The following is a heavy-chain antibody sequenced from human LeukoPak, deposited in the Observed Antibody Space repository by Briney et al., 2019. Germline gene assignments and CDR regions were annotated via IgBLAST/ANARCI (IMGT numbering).Heavy chain of an antibody. CDR2: VTGSGSRT. D-gene: IGHD3-10*01. CDR1: GFGFSAYA. J-gene: IGHJ4*02. V-gene: IGHV3-23*01. CDR3: AKGKVSDS. Sequence: GGSLRLSCAASGFGFSAYAMTWVRQTPGKGLEWVSSVTGSGSRTYYSESVEGRFTISRDNSNNSLFLQMNSLRGDETAGYYCAKGKVSDSWGQGTLVTVSS.